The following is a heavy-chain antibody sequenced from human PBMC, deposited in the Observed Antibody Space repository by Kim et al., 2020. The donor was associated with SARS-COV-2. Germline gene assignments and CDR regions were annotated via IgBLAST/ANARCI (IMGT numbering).Heavy chain of an antibody. V-gene: IGHV1-18*01. CDR2: ISAYNGNT. CDR1: GYTFTSYG. CDR3: ARDRELRLGELSLRSWFDP. Sequence: ASVKVSCKASGYTFTSYGISWVRQAPGQGLEWMGWISAYNGNTNYAQKLQGRVTMTTDTSTSTAYMELRSLRSDDTAVYYCARDRELRLGELSLRSWFDPWGQGTLVTVSS. J-gene: IGHJ5*02. D-gene: IGHD3-16*02.